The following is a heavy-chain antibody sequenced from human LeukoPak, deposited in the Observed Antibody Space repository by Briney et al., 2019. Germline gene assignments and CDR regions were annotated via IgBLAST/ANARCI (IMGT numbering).Heavy chain of an antibody. CDR2: IIPIFGTA. V-gene: IGHV1-69*01. D-gene: IGHD2-2*01. Sequence: SVKVSCKASGGTFSSYAISWVRQAPGQGLEWMGGIIPIFGTANYAQKFQGRVTITADESTSTAYMELSSLGSEDTAVYYCARDKGSTPPTTRFDPWGQGTLVTVSS. CDR1: GGTFSSYA. J-gene: IGHJ5*02. CDR3: ARDKGSTPPTTRFDP.